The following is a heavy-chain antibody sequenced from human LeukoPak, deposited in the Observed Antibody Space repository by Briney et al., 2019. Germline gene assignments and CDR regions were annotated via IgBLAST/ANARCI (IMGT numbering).Heavy chain of an antibody. CDR3: ARSDDFRSPYGMDV. Sequence: GASVKVSCKASGYTFTSYAMNWVRQAPGQGLEWMGGIIPIFGTANYAQKFQGRVTITADESTSTAYMELSSLRSEDTAVYYCARSDDFRSPYGMDVWGQGTTVTVSS. CDR2: IIPIFGTA. D-gene: IGHD3-3*01. J-gene: IGHJ6*02. V-gene: IGHV1-69*13. CDR1: GYTFTSYA.